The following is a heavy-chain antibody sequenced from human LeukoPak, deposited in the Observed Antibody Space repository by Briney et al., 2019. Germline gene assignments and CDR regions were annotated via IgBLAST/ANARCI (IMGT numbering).Heavy chain of an antibody. D-gene: IGHD6-13*01. Sequence: GGSLRLSCAASGSTFSAYWMTWVRQAPGKGLEWVSYISSSGSTMYYADSVKGRFTISRDNAKNSLYLQMNSLRAEDTAVYYCAKESSSSSWYDTRSYYMDVWGKGTTVTISS. J-gene: IGHJ6*03. V-gene: IGHV3-11*04. CDR2: ISSSGSTM. CDR3: AKESSSSSWYDTRSYYMDV. CDR1: GSTFSAYW.